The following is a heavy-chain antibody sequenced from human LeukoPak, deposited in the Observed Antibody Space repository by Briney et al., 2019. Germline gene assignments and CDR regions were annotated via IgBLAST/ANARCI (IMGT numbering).Heavy chain of an antibody. Sequence: GESLKISCKGSGYNFTRYWIGWVRQMPGKGLEWMGIIYPGDSETRYSPSFQDQVTISADKSISTAYLQWSSLKASGTTMYYCARGGITRSAPFDYWGQGALVTVSS. D-gene: IGHD1-14*01. CDR3: ARGGITRSAPFDY. CDR1: GYNFTRYW. V-gene: IGHV5-51*01. CDR2: IYPGDSET. J-gene: IGHJ4*02.